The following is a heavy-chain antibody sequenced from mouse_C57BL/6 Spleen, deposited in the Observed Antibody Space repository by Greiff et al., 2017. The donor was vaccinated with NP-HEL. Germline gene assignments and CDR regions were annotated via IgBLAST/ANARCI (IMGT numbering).Heavy chain of an antibody. Sequence: DVKLVESGGGLVKPGGSLKLSCAASGFTFSSYAMSWVRQTPEKRLEWVATISDGGSYTYYPDNVKGRFTISRDNAKNNLYLQMSHLKSEDTAMYYCVRDREAAGTSYYLDYWGQGTTLTVSS. CDR1: GFTFSSYA. J-gene: IGHJ2*01. V-gene: IGHV5-4*01. D-gene: IGHD4-1*01. CDR3: VRDREAAGTSYYLDY. CDR2: ISDGGSYT.